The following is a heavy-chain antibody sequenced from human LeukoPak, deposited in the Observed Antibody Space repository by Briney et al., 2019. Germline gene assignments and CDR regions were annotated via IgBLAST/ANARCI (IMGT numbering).Heavy chain of an antibody. D-gene: IGHD5-12*01. V-gene: IGHV3-74*01. CDR2: INTDGSST. J-gene: IGHJ4*02. Sequence: PGGSLRLSCAASGFTFSSYWMHWVRQAPGKGLVWVSRINTDGSSTSYADSVKGRFTISRDNAKNTLYLQMNSLRAEDTAVYYCARGHAIVATRGGVDYWGQGTLVTVSS. CDR1: GFTFSSYW. CDR3: ARGHAIVATRGGVDY.